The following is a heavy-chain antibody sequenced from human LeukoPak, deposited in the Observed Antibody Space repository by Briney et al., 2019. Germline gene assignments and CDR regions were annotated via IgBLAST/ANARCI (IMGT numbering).Heavy chain of an antibody. J-gene: IGHJ4*02. CDR1: GFTFSSYA. CDR3: AKKVGGYYTFDY. CDR2: ISGSGTST. Sequence: GGSLRLSCAAPGFTFSSYAMSWVRQAPGKGLEWVSGISGSGTSTYYADSVKGRFTISRDNSKNTLYLQMNSLRAEDTAVYYCAKKVGGYYTFDYWGQGTLVTVSS. V-gene: IGHV3-23*01. D-gene: IGHD3-22*01.